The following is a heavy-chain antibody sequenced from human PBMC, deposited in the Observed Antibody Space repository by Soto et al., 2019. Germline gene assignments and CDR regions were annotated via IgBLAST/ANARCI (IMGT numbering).Heavy chain of an antibody. CDR3: ARAEYSSSGWFDP. J-gene: IGHJ5*02. Sequence: SETLSLTCAVYGGSFSGYYWSWIRQPPGKGLXWIXXIXXSXXXXXNXXLKSRVTISVDTSKNQFSLKLGSVTAADTAVYYCARAEYSSSGWFDPWGQGTRVTVSS. V-gene: IGHV4-34*01. CDR2: IXXSXXX. D-gene: IGHD6-6*01. CDR1: GGSFSGYY.